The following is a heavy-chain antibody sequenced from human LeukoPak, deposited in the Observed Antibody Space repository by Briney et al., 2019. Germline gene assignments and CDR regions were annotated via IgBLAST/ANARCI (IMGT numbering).Heavy chain of an antibody. J-gene: IGHJ4*02. CDR3: AREPRYRPIDY. Sequence: ASVKVSCKASGYTFTGYYLHWVRQAPGQGLEWMGWISVYNGNTNYAQKLQGRVTMTTDTSTSTAYMELRSLRSDDTAVYYCAREPRYRPIDYWGQGTLVTVSS. V-gene: IGHV1-18*04. CDR1: GYTFTGYY. D-gene: IGHD3-9*01. CDR2: ISVYNGNT.